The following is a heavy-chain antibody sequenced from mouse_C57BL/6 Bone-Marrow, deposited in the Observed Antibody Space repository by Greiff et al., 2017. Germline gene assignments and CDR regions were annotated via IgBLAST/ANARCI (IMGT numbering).Heavy chain of an antibody. V-gene: IGHV14-4*01. CDR3: TLITTVVYYYAMDY. D-gene: IGHD1-1*01. Sequence: VQLQQSGAELVRPGASVKLSCTASGFNIKDDYMHWVKQRPEQGLEWIGWIDPENGDTEYASKFQGKATITADTSSNTAYLQLSRLTSEDTAVYYCTLITTVVYYYAMDYWGQGTSVTVSS. CDR2: IDPENGDT. J-gene: IGHJ4*01. CDR1: GFNIKDDY.